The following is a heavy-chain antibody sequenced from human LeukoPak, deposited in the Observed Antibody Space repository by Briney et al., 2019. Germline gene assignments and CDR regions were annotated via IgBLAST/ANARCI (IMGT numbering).Heavy chain of an antibody. CDR2: TYYSGST. D-gene: IGHD3-16*02. V-gene: IGHV4-59*12. CDR1: GVSISSYY. Sequence: SETLSPTCTVSGVSISSYYWSWIRQPPGKGLEWSVYTYYSGSTNYNPSLKSRVTISVDTSKNQFSLKLSSVTAADTAVYYCARGLRDSSDYIWGSYRPSYPAPLHFDYWGQGTLVTVSS. CDR3: ARGLRDSSDYIWGSYRPSYPAPLHFDY. J-gene: IGHJ4*02.